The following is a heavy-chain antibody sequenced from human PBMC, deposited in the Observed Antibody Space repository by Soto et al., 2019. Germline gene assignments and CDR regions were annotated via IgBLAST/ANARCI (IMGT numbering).Heavy chain of an antibody. CDR2: ISYDGSNK. V-gene: IGHV3-30*18. Sequence: QVQLVESGGGVVQPGRSLRLSCAASGFTFSSYGMHWVRHAPGKVLEWVAVISYDGSNKYYAYSVKGRLTISRDNSKNTLYLQMKSLRAEDTAVYYCAKDVNYLSYYYGMDVWGQGTTVTVSS. D-gene: IGHD1-1*01. J-gene: IGHJ6*02. CDR3: AKDVNYLSYYYGMDV. CDR1: GFTFSSYG.